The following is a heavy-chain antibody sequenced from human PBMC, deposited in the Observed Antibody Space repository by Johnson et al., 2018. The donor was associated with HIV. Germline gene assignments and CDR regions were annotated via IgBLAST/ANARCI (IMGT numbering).Heavy chain of an antibody. V-gene: IGHV3-30*14. J-gene: IGHJ3*02. D-gene: IGHD6-19*01. CDR2: IYVGGNT. CDR3: AKSSIAVQDAFDI. Sequence: QVQLVESGGGVVQPGRSLRLSCAASGFTFSSYPIHWVRQAPGKGLGWVSSIYVGGNTYSADSVKGRFTISRDNSENTLYLQMNRLRAEDTAVYYCAKSSIAVQDAFDIWGQGTMVTVSS. CDR1: GFTFSSYP.